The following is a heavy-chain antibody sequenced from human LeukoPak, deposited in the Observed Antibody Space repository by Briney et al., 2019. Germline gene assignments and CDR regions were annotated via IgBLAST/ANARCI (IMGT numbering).Heavy chain of an antibody. J-gene: IGHJ4*02. D-gene: IGHD5-18*01. CDR1: GFTFSSYG. CDR3: AKGVYSYGPNYFDY. V-gene: IGHV3-23*01. Sequence: HPGGSLRLSCAASGFTFSSYGMSWVRQAPGKGLEWVSAISGSGGSTYYADSVKGRFTISRDNSKTTLYLQMNILRAEDTAVYYCAKGVYSYGPNYFDYWGQGTLVTVSS. CDR2: ISGSGGST.